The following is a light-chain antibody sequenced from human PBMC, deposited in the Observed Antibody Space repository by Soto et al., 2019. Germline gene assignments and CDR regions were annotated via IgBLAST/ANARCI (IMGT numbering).Light chain of an antibody. Sequence: DIQMTQSPSSLSASVVDRVTITCRASQSISSYLNWYQQKPGKAPKLLIYAASSLQSGVPSRFSGSGSGTDFTLTISSLQPEDFATYYCQQSYSTPHNFGGGTKVDIK. V-gene: IGKV1-39*01. CDR1: QSISSY. CDR2: AAS. J-gene: IGKJ4*01. CDR3: QQSYSTPHN.